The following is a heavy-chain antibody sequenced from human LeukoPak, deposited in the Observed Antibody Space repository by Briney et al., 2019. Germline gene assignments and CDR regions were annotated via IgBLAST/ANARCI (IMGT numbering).Heavy chain of an antibody. CDR3: TQTHNGEGYKLQIVFDM. CDR1: GFTFSSYS. Sequence: GGSLRLSCAASGFTFSSYSMHWVRQAPGKGLEWASSINDSGGSTYYADSVKGRFTISRDNSKNTLYLQMNSLSSEDTAVYYCTQTHNGEGYKLQIVFDMWSQGTMVTVSS. CDR2: INDSGGST. J-gene: IGHJ3*02. D-gene: IGHD5-24*01. V-gene: IGHV3-23*01.